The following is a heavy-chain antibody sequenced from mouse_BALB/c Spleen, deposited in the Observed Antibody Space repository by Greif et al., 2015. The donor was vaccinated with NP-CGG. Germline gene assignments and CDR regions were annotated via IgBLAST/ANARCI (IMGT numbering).Heavy chain of an antibody. CDR2: IRSKANGYTT. CDR3: AREDHSYDLMDY. Sequence: EVKLVESGGGLGQPGGSLRLSCATSGFTFTDYYMSWVRQPPGKALEWLGFIRSKANGYTTEYSASVKGRFTISRDNSQSILYLQMNTLRTEDSAPYYCAREDHSYDLMDYWGQGTSVTVSS. CDR1: GFTFTDYY. J-gene: IGHJ4*01. V-gene: IGHV7-3*02. D-gene: IGHD2-12*01.